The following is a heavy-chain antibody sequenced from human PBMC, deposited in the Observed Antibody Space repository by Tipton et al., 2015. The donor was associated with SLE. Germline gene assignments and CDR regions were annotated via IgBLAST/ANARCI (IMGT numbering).Heavy chain of an antibody. J-gene: IGHJ4*02. V-gene: IGHV3-21*01. Sequence: SLRLSCAASGLTFGTYSLNWVRQAPGKGLEWVSSISDRSSYIYYADSVKGRFTISRDNAKNSLYLQMNNLRAEDTAVYYCARDGAYCSSTSCPGPFYDYWGQGTLVTVSS. CDR1: GLTFGTYS. CDR3: ARDGAYCSSTSCPGPFYDY. D-gene: IGHD2-2*01. CDR2: ISDRSSYI.